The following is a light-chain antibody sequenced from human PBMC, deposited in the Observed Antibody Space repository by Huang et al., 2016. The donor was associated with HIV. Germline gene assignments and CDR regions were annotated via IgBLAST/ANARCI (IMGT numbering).Light chain of an antibody. CDR2: GAS. Sequence: EIVMTQSPATLSVSPGERATLSCRASQNIGDNLTWYQHKPGQATRLLIYGASTSATGIPPRVSGSGSGTEFTLTISGLESEDFAVYYCQQFNNWPPRFTFGPGTTVDVK. J-gene: IGKJ3*01. V-gene: IGKV3-15*01. CDR1: QNIGDN. CDR3: QQFNNWPPRFT.